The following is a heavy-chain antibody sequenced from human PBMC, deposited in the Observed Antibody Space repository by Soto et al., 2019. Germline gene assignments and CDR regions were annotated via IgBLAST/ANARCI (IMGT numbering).Heavy chain of an antibody. CDR3: ARDYYYSSGYAHFDY. CDR2: ISSSSSTI. V-gene: IGHV3-48*02. D-gene: IGHD3-22*01. Sequence: EVQLVESGGGLVQPGGSLRLSCAASGFTFSSYSMNWVRQAPGKGLEWVSYISSSSSTIYYADSVKGRFTISRDNAKNSLYLQMNSLRDEDTAVYYCARDYYYSSGYAHFDYWGQGTLVTVSS. J-gene: IGHJ4*02. CDR1: GFTFSSYS.